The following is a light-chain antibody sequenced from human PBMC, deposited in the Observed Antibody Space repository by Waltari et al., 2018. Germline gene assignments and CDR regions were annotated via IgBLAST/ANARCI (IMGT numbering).Light chain of an antibody. CDR1: SSGIGGYNY. V-gene: IGLV2-14*01. CDR2: EVS. J-gene: IGLJ1*01. Sequence: QSALTQPASVSGSPGQSITISCTGTSSGIGGYNYVSWYQQHPGKAPKLIIYEVSNRPSGVSNRFSGSKSGNTASLTISGLQAEDEADYSCSSYTSNSTLYVFGTGTKVTVL. CDR3: SSYTSNSTLYV.